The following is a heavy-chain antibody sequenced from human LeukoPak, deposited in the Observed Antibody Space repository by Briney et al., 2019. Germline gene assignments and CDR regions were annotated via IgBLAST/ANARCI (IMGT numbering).Heavy chain of an antibody. CDR1: GFTFSSYA. J-gene: IGHJ5*02. CDR3: AKGISHYWFDP. D-gene: IGHD3-3*02. V-gene: IGHV3-23*01. Sequence: AGSLRLSCAASGFTFSSYAMSWVRQAPGKGLEWVSAISGSGGSKYYADSVKGRFTIARDNSKNTLYLQMNSVRAEDTAVYYCAKGISHYWFDPWGQGTLVTVSS. CDR2: ISGSGGSK.